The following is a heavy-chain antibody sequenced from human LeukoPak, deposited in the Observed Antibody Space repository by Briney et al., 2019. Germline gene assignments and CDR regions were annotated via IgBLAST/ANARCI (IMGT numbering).Heavy chain of an antibody. J-gene: IGHJ4*02. V-gene: IGHV4-59*01. Sequence: PSETLSLTCTVSGGAISIYYCNWIRQPPGKGLEWIGYIYYSGSTNYNPSLKSRVTISVDTSKNQFSLKLSSVTAADTAVYYCARGATSLSYFDSRGQGTLVTVSS. CDR1: GGAISIYY. CDR3: ARGATSLSYFDS. D-gene: IGHD2/OR15-2a*01. CDR2: IYYSGST.